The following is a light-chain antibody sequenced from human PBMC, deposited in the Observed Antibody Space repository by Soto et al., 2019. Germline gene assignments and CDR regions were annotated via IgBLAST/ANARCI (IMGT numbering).Light chain of an antibody. CDR2: SNN. J-gene: IGLJ1*01. CDR1: SSNIGDYS. CDR3: LVWDDNLDGFV. Sequence: QSVLTQPPSASGTPGQRVTIFCSGSSSNIGDYSVNWYQQLPGTAPKLLIYSNNQRASGVPDRISGSKSGTSASLAISGLQSEDEADYYCLVWDDNLDGFVFGTETKVTVL. V-gene: IGLV1-44*01.